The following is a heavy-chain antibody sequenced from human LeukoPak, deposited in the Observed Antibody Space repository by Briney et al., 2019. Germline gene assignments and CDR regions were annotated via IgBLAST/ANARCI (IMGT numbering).Heavy chain of an antibody. CDR3: ARDGAAAGSFDY. CDR2: ISYDGSNK. CDR1: GFTFSSYA. D-gene: IGHD6-13*01. Sequence: GGSLRLSCAASGFTFSSYATHWVRQAPGKGLEWVAVISYDGSNKYYADSVKGRFTISRDNSKNTLYLQMNSLRAEDTAVYYCARDGAAAGSFDYWGQGTLVTVSS. J-gene: IGHJ4*02. V-gene: IGHV3-30-3*01.